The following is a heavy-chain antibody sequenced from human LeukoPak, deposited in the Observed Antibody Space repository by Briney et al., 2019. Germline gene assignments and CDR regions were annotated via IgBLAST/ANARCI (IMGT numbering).Heavy chain of an antibody. D-gene: IGHD3-22*01. Sequence: PSQTLSLTCAVSGGSISSGGYSWSWIRQPPGKGLEWIGYIYHSGSTYYNPSLKSRVTISVDRSKNQFSLKLSSVTAADTAVYYCARVFSDDSSGYYLDYWGQGTLVTVSS. CDR2: IYHSGST. CDR3: ARVFSDDSSGYYLDY. CDR1: GGSISSGGYS. V-gene: IGHV4-30-2*01. J-gene: IGHJ4*02.